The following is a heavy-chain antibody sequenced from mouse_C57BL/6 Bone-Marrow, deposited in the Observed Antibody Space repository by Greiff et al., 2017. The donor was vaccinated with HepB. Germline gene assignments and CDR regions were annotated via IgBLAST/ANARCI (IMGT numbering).Heavy chain of an antibody. CDR3: AKKGIVRYAMDY. D-gene: IGHD2-5*01. Sequence: VMLVESGPGLVQPSQSLSITCTVSGFSLTSYGVHWVRQSPGKGLEWLGVIWRGGSTDYNAAFMSRLSITKDNSKSQVFFKMNSLQADDTAIYYCAKKGIVRYAMDYWGQGTSVTVSS. CDR2: IWRGGST. CDR1: GFSLTSYG. V-gene: IGHV2-5*01. J-gene: IGHJ4*01.